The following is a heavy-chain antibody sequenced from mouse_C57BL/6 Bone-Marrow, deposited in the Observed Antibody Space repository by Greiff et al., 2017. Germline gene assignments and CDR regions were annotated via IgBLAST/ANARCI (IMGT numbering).Heavy chain of an antibody. Sequence: QVQLKPSGAELVRPGASVTLSCKASGYTFTDYEMHWVKQTPVHGLEWIGAIDPETGGTAYNQKFKGKAILTADKSSSTAYMELRSLTSEDSAVYYCTSGRDYGSRYVEVAYWGQGTLVTVSA. CDR3: TSGRDYGSRYVEVAY. CDR2: IDPETGGT. V-gene: IGHV1-15*01. D-gene: IGHD1-1*01. CDR1: GYTFTDYE. J-gene: IGHJ3*01.